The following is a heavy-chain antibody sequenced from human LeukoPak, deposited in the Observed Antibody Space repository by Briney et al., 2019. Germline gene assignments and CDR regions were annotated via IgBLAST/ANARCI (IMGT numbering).Heavy chain of an antibody. CDR3: ARCTVITTNTIDY. D-gene: IGHD3-16*01. Sequence: SETLSLTCTVSGGSISSNNYYWSWIRQHPGQGLEWIGYIYYSGSTYYNPSLKSRVTISVDTSKNQFSLKLSSVTAADTAVYYRARCTVITTNTIDYWGQGTLVTVSS. V-gene: IGHV4-31*03. CDR1: GGSISSNNYY. CDR2: IYYSGST. J-gene: IGHJ4*02.